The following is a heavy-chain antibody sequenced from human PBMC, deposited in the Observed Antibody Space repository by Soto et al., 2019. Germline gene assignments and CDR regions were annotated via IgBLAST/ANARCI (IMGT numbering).Heavy chain of an antibody. J-gene: IGHJ6*02. D-gene: IGHD2-2*01. CDR3: ADTPAAASGRYYYYGMDV. CDR2: IIPIFGTA. V-gene: IGHV1-69*13. CDR1: GGTFSSYA. Sequence: SVKVSCKASGGTFSSYAISWVRQAPGQGLEWMGGIIPIFGTANYAQKFQGRVTITADESTSTAYMELSSLRSEDTAVYYCADTPAAASGRYYYYGMDVWGQGTTVTVSS.